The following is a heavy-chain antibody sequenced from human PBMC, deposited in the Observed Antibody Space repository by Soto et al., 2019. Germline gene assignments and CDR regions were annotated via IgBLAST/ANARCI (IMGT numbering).Heavy chain of an antibody. D-gene: IGHD1-26*01. CDR1: GGSVSSGSYY. V-gene: IGHV4-61*01. CDR2: IYYSGST. CDR3: ARVRSRRGLDY. Sequence: SETLSLTCTVSGGSVSSGSYYWSWIRQPPGKGLEWIGYIYYSGSTNYNPSLKSRVTISVDTSKNQFSLKLSSVTAADTAVYYCARVRSRRGLDYWGQGTLVTVSS. J-gene: IGHJ4*02.